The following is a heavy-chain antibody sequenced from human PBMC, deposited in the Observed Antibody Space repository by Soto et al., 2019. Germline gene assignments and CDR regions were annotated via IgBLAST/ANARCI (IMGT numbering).Heavy chain of an antibody. CDR1: VGSFSAYY. CDR3: ARQRPTDGRWEFANYYGMDV. Sequence: PSETLSLTCAVYVGSFSAYYWSWVRQPPGKGLEWIGEIIHSESTKYNPSLKSRVTISVDTSKNQFSLKLSSVTAADTAVYYCARQRPTDGRWEFANYYGMDVWGQGTPVTVSS. CDR2: IIHSEST. V-gene: IGHV4-34*12. D-gene: IGHD1-26*01. J-gene: IGHJ6*02.